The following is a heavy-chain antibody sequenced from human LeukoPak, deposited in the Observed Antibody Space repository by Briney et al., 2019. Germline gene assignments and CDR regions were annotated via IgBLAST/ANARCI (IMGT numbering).Heavy chain of an antibody. D-gene: IGHD6-13*01. CDR1: GYTFTSYG. Sequence: GASVKVSCKASGYTFTSYGISWVRQAPGQGLEWMGWISAYNGNTNYAQKLQGRVTMTTDTSMSTAYMELRSLRSDDTAVYYCAREPAYSSSWQLSVRYMDVWGKGTTVTVSS. J-gene: IGHJ6*03. CDR2: ISAYNGNT. V-gene: IGHV1-18*01. CDR3: AREPAYSSSWQLSVRYMDV.